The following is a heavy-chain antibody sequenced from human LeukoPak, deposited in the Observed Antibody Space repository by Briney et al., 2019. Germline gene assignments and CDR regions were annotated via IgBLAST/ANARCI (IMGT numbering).Heavy chain of an antibody. Sequence: SETLSLTCTVSGGSISSSSYYWGWIRQPPGKGLEWIGSIYYSGSTYYNPSLKSRVTISVDTSKNQFSLKLSSVTAADTAVYYCASNHPYYYDSSGPQFDYWGQGTLVTVSS. CDR1: GGSISSSSYY. D-gene: IGHD3-22*01. J-gene: IGHJ4*02. V-gene: IGHV4-39*07. CDR2: IYYSGST. CDR3: ASNHPYYYDSSGPQFDY.